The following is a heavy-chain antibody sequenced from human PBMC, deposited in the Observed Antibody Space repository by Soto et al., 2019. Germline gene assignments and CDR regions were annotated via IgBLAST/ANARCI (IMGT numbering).Heavy chain of an antibody. CDR1: GFIFNKYA. V-gene: IGHV3-23*01. CDR2: ISAGGGST. CDR3: AKDQGNSYGLFDY. J-gene: IGHJ4*02. D-gene: IGHD5-18*01. Sequence: EVQLLESGGNLLQPGGSLRLSCAASGFIFNKYAMTWVRQAPGKGLEWLSVISAGGGSTYYADSVKGRFTISRDDSKNTLYMQMNSLRAEDTAVYYCAKDQGNSYGLFDYWGQGTLVTVSS.